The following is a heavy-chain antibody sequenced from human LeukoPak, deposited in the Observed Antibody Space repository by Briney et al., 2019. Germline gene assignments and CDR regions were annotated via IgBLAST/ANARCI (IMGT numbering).Heavy chain of an antibody. Sequence: SETLSLTCTVSGGSISSSSDYWGWIRQAPGTGLEWIGSIYYHENTYYNSSLKSRVTISVDTSKNQFSLKLSSVTAADAAVYYCARDGVGSYSRSPNYYYYYMDVWGKGTTVTVSS. D-gene: IGHD1-26*01. CDR3: ARDGVGSYSRSPNYYYYYMDV. V-gene: IGHV4-39*07. CDR1: GGSISSSSDY. J-gene: IGHJ6*03. CDR2: IYYHENT.